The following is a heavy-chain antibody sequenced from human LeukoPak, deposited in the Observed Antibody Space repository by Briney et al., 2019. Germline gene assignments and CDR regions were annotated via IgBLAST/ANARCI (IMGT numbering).Heavy chain of an antibody. V-gene: IGHV3-30*04. CDR2: ISYDENNK. J-gene: IGHJ4*02. Sequence: PGKSLRLSCAASGFTFSNYAIHRDRQAPGKGLEWVAAISYDENNKYYKNSVKGRFTISRDNSKNTLFLQIHSLRAEDTALYYCTTDISLFDYWGQGTLVTVSS. CDR1: GFTFSNYA. CDR3: TTDISLFDY. D-gene: IGHD3-3*02.